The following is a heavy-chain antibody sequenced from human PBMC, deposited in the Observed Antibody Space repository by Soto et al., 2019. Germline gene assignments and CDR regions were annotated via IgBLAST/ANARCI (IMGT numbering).Heavy chain of an antibody. CDR1: GFTFTSSA. Sequence: QMQLVQSGPEVKKPGTSVKVSCKASGFTFTSSAVQWVRQARGQRLEWIGWIVVGSGNTNYAQKFQERVTITRDMSTSTAYMELSSLRSEDTAVYYCAAESCISTSCSLLLDVWGQGTTVTVSS. CDR2: IVVGSGNT. V-gene: IGHV1-58*01. CDR3: AAESCISTSCSLLLDV. D-gene: IGHD2-2*01. J-gene: IGHJ6*02.